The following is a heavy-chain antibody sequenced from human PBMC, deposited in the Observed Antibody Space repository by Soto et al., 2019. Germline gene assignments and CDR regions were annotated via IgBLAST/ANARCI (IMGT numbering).Heavy chain of an antibody. CDR3: AREDYIHLLFDP. CDR2: ISDGGST. CDR1: GASIYTYY. Sequence: SETLSLTCNVSGASIYTYYWNWIRQSPGKGLEWIGYISDGGSTNYNPSLESRVTISVDTSKNQFSLNLTSVTAADTAVYYCAREDYIHLLFDPWGQGTLVTVSS. J-gene: IGHJ5*02. D-gene: IGHD3-10*01. V-gene: IGHV4-59*01.